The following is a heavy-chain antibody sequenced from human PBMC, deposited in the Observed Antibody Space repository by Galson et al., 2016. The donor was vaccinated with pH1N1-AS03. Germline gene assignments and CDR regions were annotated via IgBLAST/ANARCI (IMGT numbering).Heavy chain of an antibody. Sequence: PALVKPTQTLTLTCSLSGVSVPSSGLAVGWFRLPPGKALEWLALIYWDDAKRFSPSLRNRLTITKDTSRNQAVLTVTNVDPLDTATYFCALPNSWGNAFEIWGPGTMVTAAS. D-gene: IGHD3-16*01. CDR1: GVSVPSSGLA. V-gene: IGHV2-5*02. CDR2: IYWDDAK. CDR3: ALPNSWGNAFEI. J-gene: IGHJ3*02.